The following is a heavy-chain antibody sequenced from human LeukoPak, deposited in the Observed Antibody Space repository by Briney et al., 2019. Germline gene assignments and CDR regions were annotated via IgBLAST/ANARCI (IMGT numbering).Heavy chain of an antibody. J-gene: IGHJ6*02. D-gene: IGHD1-1*01. CDR1: GFTFDDYT. CDR3: AKDVNWNDGDYGMDV. CDR2: ISWDGGST. Sequence: GGSLRLSCAASGFTFDDYTMRWVRQAPGKGLEWVSLISWDGGSTYYADSVKGRFTISRDNSKNSLYLQMNSLRTEDTALYYCAKDVNWNDGDYGMDVWGQGTTVTVS. V-gene: IGHV3-43*01.